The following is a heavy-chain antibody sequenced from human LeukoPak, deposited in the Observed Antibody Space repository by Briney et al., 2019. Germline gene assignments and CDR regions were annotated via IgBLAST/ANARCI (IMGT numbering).Heavy chain of an antibody. CDR1: GGSFSGYY. CDR3: AREVGGATRIDY. Sequence: SETLSLTCAVYGGSFSGYYWSWIRQPPGKGLEWIGEINHSGSTNYNPSLKSRVTISVDTSKNQFSLKLSSVTAADTAVYYCAREVGGATRIDYWGQGTLVTVSS. V-gene: IGHV4-34*01. J-gene: IGHJ4*02. CDR2: INHSGST. D-gene: IGHD1-26*01.